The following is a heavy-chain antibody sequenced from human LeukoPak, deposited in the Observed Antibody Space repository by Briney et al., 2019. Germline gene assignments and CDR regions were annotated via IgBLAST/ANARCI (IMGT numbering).Heavy chain of an antibody. D-gene: IGHD2-2*01. J-gene: IGHJ6*03. CDR2: ISSSSSTI. CDR3: ARDGTSCYFSSCYYYYYMDV. CDR1: AFTFSSYS. V-gene: IGHV3-48*02. Sequence: PGGTLSLSCAASAFTFSSYSMNWVRQAPGKGLEWVSYISSSSSTIYYADSVKGRFIIARANDNHSLFQQMNILTEEATVVYYCARDGTSCYFSSCYYYYYMDVWGKGTTVTVSS.